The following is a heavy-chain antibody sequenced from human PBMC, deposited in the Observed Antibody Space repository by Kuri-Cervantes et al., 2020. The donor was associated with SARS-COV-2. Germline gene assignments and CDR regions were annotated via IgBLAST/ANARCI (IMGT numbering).Heavy chain of an antibody. V-gene: IGHV3-23*01. D-gene: IGHD2/OR15-2a*01. CDR3: AKVGLSFDY. J-gene: IGHJ4*02. CDR2: ISGSGGST. CDR1: GFTFSSYA. Sequence: GESLKISCAASGFTFSSYAMRWVRQAPGKGLEWVSPISGSGGSTYYADSVKGRFTISRDNSKNTLYLQMNSLRVEDTAVYYCAKVGLSFDYWGQGTLVTVSS.